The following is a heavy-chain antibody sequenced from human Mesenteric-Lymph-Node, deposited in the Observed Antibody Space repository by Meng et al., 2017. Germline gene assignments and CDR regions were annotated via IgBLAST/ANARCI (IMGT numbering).Heavy chain of an antibody. CDR2: IYYSGST. D-gene: IGHD1-26*01. J-gene: IGHJ5*02. V-gene: IGHV4-30-4*01. CDR1: GGFSRSGDYD. CDR3: ARGQRSYSGSYPEWFDP. Sequence: QVTLYESGPGLGQPLPTLLPTCTVAGGFSRSGDYDWCWIRQPPGKGLEWIGCIYYSGSTYYNPSLKGRVTISVDTSKNQFSLNLSSVAAADTAVYYCARGQRSYSGSYPEWFDPWGQGTLVTVSS.